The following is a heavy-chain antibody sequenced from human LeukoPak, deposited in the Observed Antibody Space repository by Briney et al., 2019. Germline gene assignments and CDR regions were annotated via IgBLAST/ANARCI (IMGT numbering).Heavy chain of an antibody. CDR3: ARHVVGAAAGRLAYYYMDV. Sequence: PSETLSLTCTVSGYSISSGYYWGWIRQPPGKGLEWIGSIYYSGTTYYNPSLKSRVTISVDTSKNQFSLKLSSVTAADTAVYYCARHVVGAAAGRLAYYYMDVWGKGTTVTISS. CDR1: GYSISSGYY. V-gene: IGHV4-38-2*02. CDR2: IYYSGTT. D-gene: IGHD6-13*01. J-gene: IGHJ6*03.